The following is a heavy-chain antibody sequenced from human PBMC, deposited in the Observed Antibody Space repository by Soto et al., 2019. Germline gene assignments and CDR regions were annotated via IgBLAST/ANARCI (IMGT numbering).Heavy chain of an antibody. D-gene: IGHD2-2*01. CDR2: ISSSSSYI. CDR3: ARVGGGYQLLHAFDI. V-gene: IGHV3-21*01. J-gene: IGHJ3*02. CDR1: GFTFSSYS. Sequence: GGSLRLSCAASGFTFSSYSMNWVRQAPGKGLEWVSSISSSSSYIYYADSVKGRFTISRDNAKNSLYLQMNSLRAEDTAVYYCARVGGGYQLLHAFDIWGQGTMATVSS.